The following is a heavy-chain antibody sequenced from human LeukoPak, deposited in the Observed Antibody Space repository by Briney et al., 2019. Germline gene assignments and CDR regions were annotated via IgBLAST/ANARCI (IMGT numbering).Heavy chain of an antibody. CDR3: AREGGSSSSIYYYYYGMDV. Sequence: SVKVSCKASGYTFTSYDINWVRQATGQGLEWMGWMNPNSGNTGYAQKFQGRVTMTRNTSISTAYMELSSLRSEDTAVYYCAREGGSSSSIYYYYYGMDVWGQGTTVTVSS. V-gene: IGHV1-8*01. D-gene: IGHD6-13*01. CDR2: MNPNSGNT. CDR1: GYTFTSYD. J-gene: IGHJ6*02.